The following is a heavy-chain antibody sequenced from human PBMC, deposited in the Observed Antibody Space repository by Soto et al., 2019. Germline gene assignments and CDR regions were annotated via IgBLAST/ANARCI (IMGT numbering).Heavy chain of an antibody. CDR2: ISSNGGST. CDR1: GFTFSSYA. V-gene: IGHV3-64D*08. Sequence: AGGSLRLSCSASGFTFSSYAMHWVRQAPGKGLEYVSAISSNGGSTYYADSVKGRFTISRDNSKNTLYLQMSSLRAEDTAVYYCVKCLAARSDYYGMDVWGQGTTVTVSS. D-gene: IGHD6-6*01. CDR3: VKCLAARSDYYGMDV. J-gene: IGHJ6*02.